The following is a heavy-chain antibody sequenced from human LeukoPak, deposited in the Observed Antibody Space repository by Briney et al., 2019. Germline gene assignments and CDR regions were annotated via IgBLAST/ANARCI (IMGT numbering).Heavy chain of an antibody. CDR3: ARGFWYSYGLDDDAFDT. D-gene: IGHD5-18*01. CDR1: GGSISSYY. CDR2: IYYSGST. J-gene: IGHJ3*02. V-gene: IGHV4-59*01. Sequence: SETLPLTCTVSGGSISSYYWSWIRQPPGKGLEWIGYIYYSGSTNYNPSLKSRVTISVDTSKNQFSLKLSSVTAADTAVYYCARGFWYSYGLDDDAFDTWGQGTMVTVSS.